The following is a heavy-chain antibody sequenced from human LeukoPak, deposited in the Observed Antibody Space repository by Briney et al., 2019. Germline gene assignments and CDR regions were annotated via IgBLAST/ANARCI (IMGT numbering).Heavy chain of an antibody. Sequence: SETLSLTCAVYGVSFSGYYWSWIRQPPGKGLEWIGEINHSGSTNYNPSLKSRVTISVDTSKNQFSLKLSSVTAADTAVYYCARAARLVPAARFDPWAREPWSPSPQ. V-gene: IGHV4-34*01. CDR2: INHSGST. CDR3: ARAARLVPAARFDP. D-gene: IGHD2-2*01. CDR1: GVSFSGYY. J-gene: IGHJ5*02.